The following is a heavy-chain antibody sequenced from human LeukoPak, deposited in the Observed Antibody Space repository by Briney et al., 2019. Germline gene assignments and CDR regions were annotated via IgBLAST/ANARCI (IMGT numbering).Heavy chain of an antibody. CDR2: INHSGST. Sequence: SETLSLTCAVYGGSFSGYYWSWIRQPPGKGLVWIGEINHSGSTNYNPSLKSRVTISVDTSKNQFSLKLSSVTAADTAVYYCARGYFSGYYFDYWGQGTLVTVSS. CDR1: GGSFSGYY. D-gene: IGHD3-22*01. CDR3: ARGYFSGYYFDY. V-gene: IGHV4-34*01. J-gene: IGHJ4*02.